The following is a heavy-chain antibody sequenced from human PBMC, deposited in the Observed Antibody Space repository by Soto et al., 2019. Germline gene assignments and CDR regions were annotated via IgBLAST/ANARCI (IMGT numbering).Heavy chain of an antibody. CDR1: GFTFSSYA. CDR3: VKVPEIGFYTGMLHSYPAPNCDY. CDR2: ISGSGGST. J-gene: IGHJ4*02. D-gene: IGHD3-3*01. V-gene: IGHV3-23*01. Sequence: GGSLRLACAASGFTFSSYAMSWVRQAPGKGLEWVSAISGSGGSTYYADSVKGRFTISRDNSKNTLYLQMNSLRAEDTAVYYCVKVPEIGFYTGMLHSYPAPNCDYWGQGTLVTDS.